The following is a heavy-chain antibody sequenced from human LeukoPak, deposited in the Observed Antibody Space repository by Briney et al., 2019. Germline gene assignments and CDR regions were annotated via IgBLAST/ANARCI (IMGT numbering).Heavy chain of an antibody. V-gene: IGHV4-59*01. D-gene: IGHD1-20*01. CDR2: IYYRGNT. Sequence: PSETLSLTCTVSGGSISPYYWSWIRQPPGKGREWLGYIYYRGNTEYKPSLKSRVAMSVDTSKNQFSLRLSSVTAADTAVYYCSRGRSLGYNWPLLKEYYFDYWGQGTLVTVSS. CDR3: SRGRSLGYNWPLLKEYYFDY. J-gene: IGHJ4*02. CDR1: GGSISPYY.